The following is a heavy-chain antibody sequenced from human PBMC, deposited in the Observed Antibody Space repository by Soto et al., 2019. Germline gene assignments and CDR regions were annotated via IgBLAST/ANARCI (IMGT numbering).Heavy chain of an antibody. CDR2: MYPGDSDT. CDR1: GYDFNTNW. V-gene: IGHV5-51*01. J-gene: IGHJ4*02. CDR3: ARPPRDCNKTGCYYADH. Sequence: PGESLKISCRGSGYDFNTNWFGWVRQLPGRGLEWVGIMYPGDSDTRLHPSLQGHVTLSADVTVSTAFLQWRTLKTSDSGMYFCARPPRDCNKTGCYYADHWGQGTSVTVSS. D-gene: IGHD3-9*01.